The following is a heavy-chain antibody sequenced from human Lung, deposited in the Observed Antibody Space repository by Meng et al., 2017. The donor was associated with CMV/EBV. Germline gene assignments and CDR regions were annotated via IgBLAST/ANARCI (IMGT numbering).Heavy chain of an antibody. Sequence: SAXVFSKASGGDFYNFGTSWSRQAPGQGLQWMGRTIPTFGTAHYARGSEGKITTSADGPTTTAFMEISGLPFDDTAAYYCARPFRPGYGDPRFDFWGQGTLVTVSS. CDR2: TIPTFGTA. CDR3: ARPFRPGYGDPRFDF. D-gene: IGHD4-17*01. CDR1: GGDFYNFG. V-gene: IGHV1-69*13. J-gene: IGHJ4*02.